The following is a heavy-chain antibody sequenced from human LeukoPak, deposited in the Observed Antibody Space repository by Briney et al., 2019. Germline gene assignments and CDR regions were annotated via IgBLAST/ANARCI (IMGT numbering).Heavy chain of an antibody. J-gene: IGHJ3*02. CDR2: INPNSGDT. CDR3: ARDADYGDYGDPFDI. Sequence: ASVKVSCKASGYTFTGYYMNWVRQAPGQGLEWMGWINPNSGDTNYAQTFQGRVTMTRDTSITTAYMELSSLRSDDTAVYFCARDADYGDYGDPFDIWGQGTMVTVSS. CDR1: GYTFTGYY. D-gene: IGHD4-17*01. V-gene: IGHV1-2*02.